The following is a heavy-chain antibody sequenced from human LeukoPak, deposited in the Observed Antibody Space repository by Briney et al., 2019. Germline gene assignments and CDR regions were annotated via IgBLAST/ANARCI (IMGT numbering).Heavy chain of an antibody. D-gene: IGHD2-2*01. J-gene: IGHJ3*02. CDR2: INHSGST. Sequence: SETLSLTCTVSGGSISSSSYYWSWIRQPPGKGLEWIGEINHSGSTNYNPSLKSRVTISVDTSKNQFSLKLSSVTAADTAVYYCASPGAHCSSTSCYADDAFDIWGQGTMVTVSS. CDR1: GGSISSSSYY. CDR3: ASPGAHCSSTSCYADDAFDI. V-gene: IGHV4-39*07.